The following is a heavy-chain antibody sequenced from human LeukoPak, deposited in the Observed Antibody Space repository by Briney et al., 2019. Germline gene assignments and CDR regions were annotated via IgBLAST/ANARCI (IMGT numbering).Heavy chain of an antibody. J-gene: IGHJ4*02. Sequence: PGGSLRLSCAASGFTFSDHYMDWVRQAPGEGLEWVGRSRNKANGYTTEYAASVKGRFTISRDDSKNSLYLQMNSLETEDTAVYYCATDLEYWGQGTLVTVSS. CDR3: ATDLEY. CDR1: GFTFSDHY. D-gene: IGHD1-1*01. V-gene: IGHV3-72*01. CDR2: SRNKANGYTT.